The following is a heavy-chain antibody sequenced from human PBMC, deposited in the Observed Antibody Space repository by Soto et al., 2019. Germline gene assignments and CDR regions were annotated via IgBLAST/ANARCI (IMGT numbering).Heavy chain of an antibody. V-gene: IGHV4-59*01. D-gene: IGHD5-12*01. CDR2: IYYSGST. CDR1: GGSISSYY. Sequence: SETLSLTCTVSGGSISSYYWSWIRQPPGKGLEWIGYIYYSGSTNYNPSLKSRVTISVDTSKNQFSLKLSSVTAADTAVYYCARDGPRYSGYDYDNGMDVWGQGTTVTVSS. CDR3: ARDGPRYSGYDYDNGMDV. J-gene: IGHJ6*02.